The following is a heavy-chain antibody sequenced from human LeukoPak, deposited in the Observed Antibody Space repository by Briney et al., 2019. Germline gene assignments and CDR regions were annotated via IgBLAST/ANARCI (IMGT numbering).Heavy chain of an antibody. D-gene: IGHD3-3*01. CDR2: ITYSGNT. CDR3: ARIAYDALDSYYYGMDV. V-gene: IGHV4-31*03. CDR1: GGSLSSGPYY. J-gene: IGHJ6*02. Sequence: SETLSLTCTVSGGSLSSGPYYWIWIRQHPGTGLEWIGYITYSGNTYYYPALNSRVTVSLDTSKTQFSLKLSSVTAADTAVYYCARIAYDALDSYYYGMDVWGQGTTVTVSS.